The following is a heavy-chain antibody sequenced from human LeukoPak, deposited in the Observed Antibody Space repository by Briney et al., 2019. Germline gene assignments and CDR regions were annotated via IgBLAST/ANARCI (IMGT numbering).Heavy chain of an antibody. V-gene: IGHV4-30-4*08. CDR1: GGSISSGDYY. D-gene: IGHD2-2*01. CDR2: IYYSGST. CDR3: ARELVDCSSTSCPRYYYYYMDV. J-gene: IGHJ6*03. Sequence: SQTLSLTCTVSGGSISSGDYYWRWLRQPPGKGLEWIGYIYYSGSTYYNPSLKSRVTISVDTSKNQFSLKLSSVTAADTAVYYCARELVDCSSTSCPRYYYYYMDVWGKGTTVTVSS.